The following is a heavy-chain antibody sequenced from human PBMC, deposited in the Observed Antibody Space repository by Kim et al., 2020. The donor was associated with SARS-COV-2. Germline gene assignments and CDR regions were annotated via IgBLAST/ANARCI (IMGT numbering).Heavy chain of an antibody. CDR2: ISGSGGST. J-gene: IGHJ2*01. CDR3: AKDKLGVRGVPPRYFDL. V-gene: IGHV3-23*01. D-gene: IGHD3-10*01. CDR1: GFTFSSYA. Sequence: GGSLRLSCAASGFTFSSYAMSWVRQAPGKGLEWVSAISGSGGSTYYADSVKGRFTISRDNSKNTLYLQMNSLRAEDTAVYYCAKDKLGVRGVPPRYFDLWGRGTLVTVSS.